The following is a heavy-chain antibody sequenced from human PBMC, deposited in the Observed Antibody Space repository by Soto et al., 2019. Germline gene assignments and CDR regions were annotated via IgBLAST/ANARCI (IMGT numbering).Heavy chain of an antibody. V-gene: IGHV4-34*01. D-gene: IGHD3-3*01. CDR1: GGSFSGYY. Sequence: SETLSLTCAVYGGSFSGYYWSWIRQPPGKGLEWIGEINHSGSTNYNPSLKSRVTISVDTSKNQFSLKLSSVTAADTAVYYCARQEYYDFWSGYQFDYWGQGTLVTVSS. CDR3: ARQEYYDFWSGYQFDY. CDR2: INHSGST. J-gene: IGHJ4*02.